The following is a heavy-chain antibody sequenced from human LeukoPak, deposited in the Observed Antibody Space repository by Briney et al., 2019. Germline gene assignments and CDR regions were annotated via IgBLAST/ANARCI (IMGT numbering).Heavy chain of an antibody. CDR2: ISGSGGST. J-gene: IGHJ4*02. V-gene: IGHV3-23*01. CDR3: AREKRSGSYYTRYYFDY. Sequence: PGGSLRLSCAASGFTFSSYAMSWVRQAPGKGLEWVSAISGSGGSTNYADSVKGRFTISRDNAKNTLYLQMNSLRADDTAVYYCAREKRSGSYYTRYYFDYWGQGTLVTVSS. D-gene: IGHD3-10*01. CDR1: GFTFSSYA.